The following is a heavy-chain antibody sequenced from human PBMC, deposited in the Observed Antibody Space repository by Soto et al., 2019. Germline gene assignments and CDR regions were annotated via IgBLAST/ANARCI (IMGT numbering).Heavy chain of an antibody. Sequence: EVQLVESGGGLVQPGGSLRLSCAASGFTFSRYRMNWVRQAPGKGLEWVAYIDSSSTSIYYADSVKGRFTISRDNAKNSLYLQMSSLREEDTAVYYCARDPFSGTWYEGDYWGQGTLVTVSS. CDR2: IDSSSTSI. V-gene: IGHV3-48*02. J-gene: IGHJ4*02. D-gene: IGHD6-13*01. CDR3: ARDPFSGTWYEGDY. CDR1: GFTFSRYR.